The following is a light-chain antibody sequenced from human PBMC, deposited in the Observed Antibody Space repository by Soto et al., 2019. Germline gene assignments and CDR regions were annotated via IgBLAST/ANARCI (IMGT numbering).Light chain of an antibody. CDR3: QQYGSSGT. V-gene: IGKV3-20*01. CDR2: GES. CDR1: QSVSNNY. J-gene: IGKJ1*01. Sequence: EIVLTQSPGTMSLSPGERATLSCRDSQSVSNNYLAWYQQKPGQAPRLLIYGESNRATGIPDRFSGSGSGTDFTLTISRLEPEDFAVYYCQQYGSSGTFGQGTKVDIK.